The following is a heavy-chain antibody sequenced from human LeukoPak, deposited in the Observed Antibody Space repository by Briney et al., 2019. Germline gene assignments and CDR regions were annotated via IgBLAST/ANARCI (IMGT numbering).Heavy chain of an antibody. J-gene: IGHJ3*01. Sequence: ASVKVSCKTSGYIFTGHYLHWVRQAPGQGLEWMGWINPNSGDTNYAQKFQGKISMAADTSTSTAYMELRRLRSDDTAVYYCAKGFDAAGYYRGQGGFDFWGQGTKVIVSS. CDR3: AKGFDAAGYYRGQGGFDF. D-gene: IGHD3-9*01. CDR2: INPNSGDT. CDR1: GYIFTGHY. V-gene: IGHV1-2*02.